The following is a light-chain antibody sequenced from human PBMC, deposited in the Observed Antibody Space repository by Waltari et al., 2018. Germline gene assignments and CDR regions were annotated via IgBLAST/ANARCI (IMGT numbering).Light chain of an antibody. V-gene: IGLV2-11*01. CDR1: NTDVGSHDY. Sequence: QSALIQPRSVSGSPGQSVTISCTGSNTDVGSHDYVSWSQQHPGKAPKLLIFDVDKRPSVIPDRFSGAKAGNTASLTISGLQPDDEAEYYCCSHASNFVVVFGGGTKLTVL. CDR2: DVD. CDR3: CSHASNFVVV. J-gene: IGLJ2*01.